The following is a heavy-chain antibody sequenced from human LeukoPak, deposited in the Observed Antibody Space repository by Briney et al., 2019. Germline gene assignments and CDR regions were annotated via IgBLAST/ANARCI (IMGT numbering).Heavy chain of an antibody. D-gene: IGHD3-22*01. CDR1: GFTFSGYS. CDR2: FGTRSTSV. V-gene: IGHV3-21*01. CDR3: AREVSEGFDF. Sequence: GGSLRLSCTASGFTFSGYSMNWIRQAPGKGLEWVSSFGTRSTSVYHAGSVKGRFAISRDNAKNSLYLQMNSLRAEDTALYYCAREVSEGFDFWGQGTLVTVSP. J-gene: IGHJ4*02.